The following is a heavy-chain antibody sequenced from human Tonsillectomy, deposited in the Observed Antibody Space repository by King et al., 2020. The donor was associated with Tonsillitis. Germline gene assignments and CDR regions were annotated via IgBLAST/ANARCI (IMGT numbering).Heavy chain of an antibody. CDR1: GYSFTSYA. V-gene: IGHV1-3*01. CDR3: ARFQQSWGVCGFDI. CDR2: INAGNGNT. D-gene: IGHD3-16*01. Sequence: QLVQSGAEVKKPGASVKVSCKASGYSFTSYAIHWVRQAPGQRLEWMGWINAGNGNTKYSQKFQGRVTITRDTSASTAHMELSSLRSEDTAVYYCARFQQSWGVCGFDIWGQGTMVTVSS. J-gene: IGHJ3*02.